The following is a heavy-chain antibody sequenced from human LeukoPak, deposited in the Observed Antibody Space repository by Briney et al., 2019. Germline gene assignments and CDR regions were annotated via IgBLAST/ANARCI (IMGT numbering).Heavy chain of an antibody. CDR1: GGTFSSYA. J-gene: IGHJ6*02. CDR3: ARGVADSSSWYYYYYGMDV. D-gene: IGHD6-13*01. CDR2: IIPILGIA. V-gene: IGHV1-69*04. Sequence: ASVKVSCKASGGTFSSYAISWVRQAPGQALEWMGRIIPILGIANYAQKFQGRVTITADKSTSTAYMELSSLRSEDTAVYYCARGVADSSSWYYYYYGMDVWGQGTTVTVSS.